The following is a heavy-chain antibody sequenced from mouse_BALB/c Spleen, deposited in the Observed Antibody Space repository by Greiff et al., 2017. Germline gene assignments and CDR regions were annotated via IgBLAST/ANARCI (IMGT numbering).Heavy chain of an antibody. Sequence: EVKVVESGGGLVQPGGSLRLSCATSGFTFSDFYMAWVRQPPGKRLEWIAASRNKANDYTTEYSASVKGRFIVSRDTSQSNLYLQMNALRAEDTAIYYCARAYRYDGYAMDYWGQGTSVTVSS. J-gene: IGHJ4*01. CDR2: SRNKANDYTT. D-gene: IGHD2-14*01. CDR3: ARAYRYDGYAMDY. CDR1: GFTFSDFY. V-gene: IGHV7-1*02.